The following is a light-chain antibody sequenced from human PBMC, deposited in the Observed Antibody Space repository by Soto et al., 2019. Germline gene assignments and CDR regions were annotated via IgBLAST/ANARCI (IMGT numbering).Light chain of an antibody. CDR1: QSVSSSY. Sequence: EIVLTQSPGTLSLSPGERATLSCRASQSVSSSYLAWYQQKPGQAPRLLIYGASSRATGIPDRFSGSGSVTDFTLTISRLAPEDFAVYYCQQYGSSPMYTFGQGTKLEIK. V-gene: IGKV3-20*01. CDR2: GAS. CDR3: QQYGSSPMYT. J-gene: IGKJ2*01.